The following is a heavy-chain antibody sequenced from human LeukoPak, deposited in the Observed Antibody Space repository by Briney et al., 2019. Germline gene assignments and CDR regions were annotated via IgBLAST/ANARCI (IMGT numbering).Heavy chain of an antibody. CDR2: ISYDGSNK. Sequence: PGGSLRLSCAASGFTFSSYGMHWVRQAPGKGLEWVAVISYDGSNKYYADSVKGRFTISRDNSKNTLYLQMNSLRAEDTAVYYCAKDREEGYFDYWGQGTLVTVSS. CDR3: AKDREEGYFDY. J-gene: IGHJ4*02. V-gene: IGHV3-30*18. CDR1: GFTFSSYG.